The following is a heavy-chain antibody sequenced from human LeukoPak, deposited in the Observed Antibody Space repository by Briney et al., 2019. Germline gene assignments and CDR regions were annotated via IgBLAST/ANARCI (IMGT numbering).Heavy chain of an antibody. Sequence: SGPGLVKPSETLSLTCTVSGGSISSSSYYWGWIRQPPGTGLEWSGSIYYSGSTYYNPSLKSRVTISVDTSKNQFSLRLSSVTAADTAVYYCARGEYSSGWFPPDYWGQGTLVTVSS. D-gene: IGHD6-19*01. CDR2: IYYSGST. CDR1: GGSISSSSYY. V-gene: IGHV4-39*01. J-gene: IGHJ4*02. CDR3: ARGEYSSGWFPPDY.